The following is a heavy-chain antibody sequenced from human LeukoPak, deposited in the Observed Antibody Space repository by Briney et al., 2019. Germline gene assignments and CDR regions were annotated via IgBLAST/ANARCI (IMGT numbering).Heavy chain of an antibody. D-gene: IGHD1-7*01. CDR1: GYTFTGYY. CDR2: INPNSGGT. V-gene: IGHV1-2*02. Sequence: ASVKVSCKASGYTFTGYYMHWVRQAPGQGLEWMGWINPNSGGTNYAQKFQGRVTMTRDTSISTAYMELSRLRSDDTAVYYCARDRPPPTGTTSYDAFDIWGQGTMVTVSS. J-gene: IGHJ3*02. CDR3: ARDRPPPTGTTSYDAFDI.